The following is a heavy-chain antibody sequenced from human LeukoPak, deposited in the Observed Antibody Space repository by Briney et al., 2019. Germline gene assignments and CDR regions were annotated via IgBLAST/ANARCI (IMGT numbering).Heavy chain of an antibody. CDR1: GGSISSSSYY. D-gene: IGHD5-18*01. CDR2: IYYSGST. J-gene: IGHJ4*02. Sequence: KASETLSLTCTVSGGSISSSSYYWSWIRQPPGRGLEWIGSIYYSGSTYYNSSLKSRVTVSVDTSKNQFSLKLSSVTAADTAVYYCARTFGYSYGYLDYWGQGTLVTVSS. V-gene: IGHV4-39*01. CDR3: ARTFGYSYGYLDY.